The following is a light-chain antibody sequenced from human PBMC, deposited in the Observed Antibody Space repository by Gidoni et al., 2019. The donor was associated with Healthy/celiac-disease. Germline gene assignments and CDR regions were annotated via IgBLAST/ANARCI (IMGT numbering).Light chain of an antibody. V-gene: IGKV3-20*01. J-gene: IGKJ3*01. CDR3: QQYGSSPT. Sequence: VLPQSPGPLSLSPGERATLSCRASQSVSSSYLAWYQQKPGQAPRLLIYGASSRATGIPDRFSGSGSGTDFTLTISRLEPEDFAVYYCQQYGSSPTFGPGTKVDIK. CDR1: QSVSSSY. CDR2: GAS.